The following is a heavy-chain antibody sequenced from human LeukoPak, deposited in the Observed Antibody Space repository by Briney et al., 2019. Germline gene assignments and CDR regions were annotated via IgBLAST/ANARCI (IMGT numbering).Heavy chain of an antibody. Sequence: NPSETLSLTCSVSGVSISSSNSYWGWIRQPPGKGLEWIGSIYYTGNTYYNASLKSRVTISIDTSKNQFSLKLTSVTAADTAVYYCAKQTGSGLFILPGGQGTLVTVSS. J-gene: IGHJ4*02. D-gene: IGHD3/OR15-3a*01. CDR2: IYYTGNT. CDR1: GVSISSSNSY. V-gene: IGHV4-39*01. CDR3: AKQTGSGLFILP.